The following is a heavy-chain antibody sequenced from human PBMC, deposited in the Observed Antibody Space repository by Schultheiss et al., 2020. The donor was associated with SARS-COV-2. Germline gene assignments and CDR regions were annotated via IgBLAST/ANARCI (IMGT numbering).Heavy chain of an antibody. CDR2: IYYSGST. J-gene: IGHJ5*02. CDR1: GGSISSYY. V-gene: IGHV4-59*01. D-gene: IGHD2-2*01. Sequence: SETLSLTCTVSGGSISSYYWSWIRQPPGKGLEWIGYIYYSGSTNYNPSLKSRVTISVDTSKNQFSLKLSSVTAADTAVYYCARDADRSSTSWKGDWFDPWGQGTLVTVSS. CDR3: ARDADRSSTSWKGDWFDP.